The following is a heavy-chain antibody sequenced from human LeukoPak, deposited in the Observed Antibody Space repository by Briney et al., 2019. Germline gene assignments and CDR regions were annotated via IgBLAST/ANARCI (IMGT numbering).Heavy chain of an antibody. V-gene: IGHV3-7*01. CDR1: GFTFSGYW. CDR2: IKQDGSEK. Sequence: QAGGSLRLSCAASGFTFSGYWMSWVRQAPGKGLEWVANIKQDGSEKYYVESVKGRFTISRDNAKNSLYLQMNSLRVDDTAIYFCARVRVATTGRYDALNLWGQGTMVTVSS. CDR3: ARVRVATTGRYDALNL. D-gene: IGHD5-12*01. J-gene: IGHJ3*01.